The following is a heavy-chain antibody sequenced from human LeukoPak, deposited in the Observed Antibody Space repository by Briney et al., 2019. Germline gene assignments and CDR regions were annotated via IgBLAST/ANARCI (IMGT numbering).Heavy chain of an antibody. D-gene: IGHD3-22*01. CDR3: ARGSGYLGVDS. J-gene: IGHJ4*02. CDR2: IYRSGRT. V-gene: IGHV4-61*02. CDR1: GGSINSGSYY. Sequence: PSETLSLTCTVSGGSINSGSYYWSWIRQPAGKGLEWIGRIYRSGRTNYNPSLKSRVTISVDTSKNQVSLKLGSVTAADTALYYCARGSGYLGVDSWGQGILVTVSS.